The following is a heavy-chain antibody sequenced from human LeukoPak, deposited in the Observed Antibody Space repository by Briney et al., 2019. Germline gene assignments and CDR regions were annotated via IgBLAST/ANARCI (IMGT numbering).Heavy chain of an antibody. D-gene: IGHD1-7*01. V-gene: IGHV3-21*01. Sequence: GGSLRLSCAASGFTFSSYSMNWVRQAPGKGLEWVSSISSSSSYIYYADSVKGRFTISRDNAKNSPYLQMNSLRAEDTAVYYCARDNGTGTLLYYYYYYGMDVWGQGTTVTVSS. CDR2: ISSSSSYI. J-gene: IGHJ6*02. CDR1: GFTFSSYS. CDR3: ARDNGTGTLLYYYYYYGMDV.